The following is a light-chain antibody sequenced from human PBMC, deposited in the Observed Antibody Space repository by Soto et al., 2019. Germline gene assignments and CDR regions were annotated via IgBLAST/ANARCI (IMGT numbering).Light chain of an antibody. CDR2: GAS. V-gene: IGKV3-15*01. Sequence: EIVMTQSPATLSVSPGERATLSCRASQSVSNNLAWYQQKPVQAPRLLIYGASTRATGIPARFSGSGSGTEFSLTISSLQSEDFAVYYCQQYNNWPRTFGQGTKVEIK. J-gene: IGKJ1*01. CDR3: QQYNNWPRT. CDR1: QSVSNN.